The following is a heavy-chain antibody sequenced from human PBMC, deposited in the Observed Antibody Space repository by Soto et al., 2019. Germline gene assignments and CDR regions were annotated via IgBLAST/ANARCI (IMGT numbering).Heavy chain of an antibody. CDR2: INAGNGNT. D-gene: IGHD3-3*01. J-gene: IGHJ5*02. Sequence: GASVKVSCKASGYTFTSYAMHWVRQAPGQRLEWMGWINAGNGNTKYSQKFQGRVTITRDTSASTAYMELSSLRSEDTAVYYCARDPESVMYYDFWSGYWFGPWGQGTLVTVSS. V-gene: IGHV1-3*01. CDR1: GYTFTSYA. CDR3: ARDPESVMYYDFWSGYWFGP.